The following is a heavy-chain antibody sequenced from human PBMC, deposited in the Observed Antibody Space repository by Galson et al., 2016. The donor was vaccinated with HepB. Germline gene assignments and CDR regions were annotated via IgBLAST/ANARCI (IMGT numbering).Heavy chain of an antibody. D-gene: IGHD3-22*01. Sequence: SVKVSCKASGGTFINYGISWMRQAPGQRLEWMGGIIPIFGAADYAQKFQGRVTITADESTSTAYMELTSLRSEDTAVYYCARSGPNYYDSSGYRHFQHWGQGTLVTVSS. V-gene: IGHV1-69*13. CDR2: IIPIFGAA. J-gene: IGHJ1*01. CDR3: ARSGPNYYDSSGYRHFQH. CDR1: GGTFINYG.